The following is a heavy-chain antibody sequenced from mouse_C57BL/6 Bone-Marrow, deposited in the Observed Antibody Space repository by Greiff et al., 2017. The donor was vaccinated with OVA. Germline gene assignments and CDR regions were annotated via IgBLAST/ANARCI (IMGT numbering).Heavy chain of an antibody. J-gene: IGHJ2*01. CDR1: GYTFTEYT. Sequence: VQRVESGAELVKPGASVKLSCKASGYTFTEYTIHWVKQRSGQGLEWIGWFYPGSGSIKYNEKFKDKATLTADKSSSTVYMELSRLTSEDSAVYFCARHEEGSYGYGGRFDYWGQGTTLTVSS. CDR3: ARHEEGSYGYGGRFDY. D-gene: IGHD2-2*01. V-gene: IGHV1-62-2*01. CDR2: FYPGSGSI.